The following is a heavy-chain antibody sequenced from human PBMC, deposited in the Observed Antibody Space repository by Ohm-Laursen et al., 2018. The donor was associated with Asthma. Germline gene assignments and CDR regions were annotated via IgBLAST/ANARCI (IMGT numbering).Heavy chain of an antibody. V-gene: IGHV4-34*08. J-gene: IGHJ4*02. Sequence: TLSLTRAASGDKFSAYYFSWTPQPTGQGLEWIGQITHAGYANYNASLESRVPISVDPSKEQFSLNVNSVTDADTAVYFCVASRQSAWGWDLWGQGTLVTVAS. D-gene: IGHD1-26*01. CDR1: GDKFSAYY. CDR2: ITHAGYA. CDR3: VASRQSAWGWDL.